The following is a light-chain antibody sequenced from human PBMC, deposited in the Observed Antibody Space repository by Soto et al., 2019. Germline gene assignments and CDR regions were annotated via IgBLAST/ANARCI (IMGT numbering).Light chain of an antibody. V-gene: IGLV2-14*01. CDR2: EVS. Sequence: QSALTQPASVSGSPGQSITISCTGTSSDLGGYNYVSWYQQHPGKAPKLLSYEVSNRPSGVSKRFSGSNSGNPASLTISGVQAGDGDVLCRSLYTSRSPWVFGGGTKVNVL. J-gene: IGLJ3*02. CDR3: SLYTSRSPWV. CDR1: SSDLGGYNY.